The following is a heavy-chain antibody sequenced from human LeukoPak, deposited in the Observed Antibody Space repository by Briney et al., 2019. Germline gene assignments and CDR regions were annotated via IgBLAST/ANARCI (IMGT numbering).Heavy chain of an antibody. V-gene: IGHV3-74*01. CDR2: ISSEGSSI. CDR1: GFTFSSYW. J-gene: IGHJ4*02. Sequence: GGSLRLSCAASGFTFSSYWMHWVRQAPGKGLVWVSRISSEGSSISYADSVKGRFTISRDNAKNSLYLQMNSLRAEDTAVYYCARDSYGSGSYYRIDSWGQGTLVTVSS. CDR3: ARDSYGSGSYYRIDS. D-gene: IGHD3-10*01.